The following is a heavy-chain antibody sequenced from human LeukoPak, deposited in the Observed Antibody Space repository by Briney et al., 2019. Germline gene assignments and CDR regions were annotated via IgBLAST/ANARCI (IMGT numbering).Heavy chain of an antibody. V-gene: IGHV3-74*01. CDR2: VNSDESTI. CDR3: ARDNSGFDY. CDR1: GFTFISYW. J-gene: IGHJ4*02. D-gene: IGHD6-19*01. Sequence: GGSLRLSCATSGFTFISYWMHWVRQAPGKGLEWVSNVNSDESTIHYADSVKGRFTVSRDNAKNMLYLQMNSLRVEDTAIYYCARDNSGFDYWGQGTLVAVSS.